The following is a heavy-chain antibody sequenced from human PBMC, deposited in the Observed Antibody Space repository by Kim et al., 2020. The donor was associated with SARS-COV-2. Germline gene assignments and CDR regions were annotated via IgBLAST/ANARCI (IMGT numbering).Heavy chain of an antibody. CDR1: GFTFSSYS. D-gene: IGHD5-12*01. CDR3: ARDLVEYSGHDEPRG. J-gene: IGHJ4*02. CDR2: ISSSSSYI. V-gene: IGHV3-21*01. Sequence: GGSLRLSCAASGFTFSSYSMNWVRQAPGKGLEWVSSISSSSSYIYYADSVKGRFTISRNNAKNSLYLQMNSLRAEDTAVYYCARDLVEYSGHDEPRGWGQGTLVTVSS.